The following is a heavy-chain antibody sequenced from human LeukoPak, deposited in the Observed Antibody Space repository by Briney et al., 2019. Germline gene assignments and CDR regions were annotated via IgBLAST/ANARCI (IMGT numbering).Heavy chain of an antibody. Sequence: QPGGSLRLSCAASGSTFSAYSMSWVRQAPGKGLEWVANIKEDGSEKSYVESVKGRFTISRDNTKKSLYLQMNSLRAEDTALYYCGTVAAGHYFDNGGQGTLVTVSS. CDR2: IKEDGSEK. CDR1: GSTFSAYS. D-gene: IGHD6-19*01. J-gene: IGHJ4*02. V-gene: IGHV3-7*05. CDR3: GTVAAGHYFDN.